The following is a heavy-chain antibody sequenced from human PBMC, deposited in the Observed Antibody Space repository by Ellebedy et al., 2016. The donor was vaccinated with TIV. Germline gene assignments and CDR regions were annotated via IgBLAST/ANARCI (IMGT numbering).Heavy chain of an antibody. D-gene: IGHD1-26*01. CDR3: AEEGGPSRGASGMDV. V-gene: IGHV3-30*18. CDR2: ISDDGTEK. Sequence: PGGSLRLSCAASGFTLRTYGTHWVRQAPGKGPGWVAFISDDGTEKYYADSVKGRFTISRDISKNTFYLQMNSLRADDTAVYFCAEEGGPSRGASGMDVWGQGTTVSVSS. CDR1: GFTLRTYG. J-gene: IGHJ6*02.